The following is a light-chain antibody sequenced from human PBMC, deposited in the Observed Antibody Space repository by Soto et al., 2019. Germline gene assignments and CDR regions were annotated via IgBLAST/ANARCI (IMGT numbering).Light chain of an antibody. CDR3: QQYYDWPEYT. Sequence: ETVMTQSPATLSVSPGESATLSCRASQNIDSNLAWYQQKPGQAPSLLIYRASTRATGVPARFSGRGSGTEFTLTISSLQSEDFAAYYCQQYYDWPEYTFGQGSKLEIK. V-gene: IGKV3-15*01. J-gene: IGKJ2*01. CDR2: RAS. CDR1: QNIDSN.